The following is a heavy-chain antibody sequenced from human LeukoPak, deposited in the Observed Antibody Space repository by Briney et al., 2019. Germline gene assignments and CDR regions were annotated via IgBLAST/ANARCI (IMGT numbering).Heavy chain of an antibody. Sequence: GSLRLSCAASGFSLSTYWMSWVRQAPGKGLEWVANIKQDGSEKYYVDPVEGRFTISRDNAMNSLHLQMNSLRAEDTAVYYCARCDFAVPGGKYWGQGILVTVSS. D-gene: IGHD6-19*01. J-gene: IGHJ4*02. CDR2: IKQDGSEK. CDR3: ARCDFAVPGGKY. V-gene: IGHV3-7*01. CDR1: GFSLSTYW.